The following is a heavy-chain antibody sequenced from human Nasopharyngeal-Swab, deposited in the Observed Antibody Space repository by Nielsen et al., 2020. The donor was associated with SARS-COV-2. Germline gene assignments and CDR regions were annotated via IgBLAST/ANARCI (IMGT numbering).Heavy chain of an antibody. D-gene: IGHD7-27*01. Sequence: GGSLRLSCAASGFTFSSYWMSWVRQAPGKGLEWVANINEDGSEKYYVDSVKGRFTISRDNAKKSLDLQMNSLRAEDTAVYYCARGLRVLGNFDYWGQGTLVTASS. CDR3: ARGLRVLGNFDY. V-gene: IGHV3-7*01. J-gene: IGHJ4*02. CDR2: INEDGSEK. CDR1: GFTFSSYW.